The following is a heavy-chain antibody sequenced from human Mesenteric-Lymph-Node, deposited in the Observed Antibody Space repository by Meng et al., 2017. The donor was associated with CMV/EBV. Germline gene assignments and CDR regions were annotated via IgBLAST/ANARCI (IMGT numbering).Heavy chain of an antibody. Sequence: SETLSLTCTVSGGSISSSSYYWNWIRQPLGKGLEWIGSIYHSGMTKYNPSLEGRVTTSVDTSKNQFSLKLRFVTAADTAVYYCAREDQYTYGYYGMDVWGQGTTVTVSS. CDR3: AREDQYTYGYYGMDV. J-gene: IGHJ6*02. CDR2: IYHSGMT. CDR1: GGSISSSSYY. D-gene: IGHD5-18*01. V-gene: IGHV4-61*01.